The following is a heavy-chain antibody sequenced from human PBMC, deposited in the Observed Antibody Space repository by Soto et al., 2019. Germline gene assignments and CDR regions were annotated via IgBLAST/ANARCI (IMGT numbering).Heavy chain of an antibody. Sequence: EVQLVESGGGLVEPGGSLRLSCAASGFTFSNYWMHWVRQAPGKGLVWVARIDTDGNRINYAAFVEGRLRISRDNAKNTLDLQMNSLRAEDTAVYYCARNSPGVYALWVDVWGQGTTVTVS. J-gene: IGHJ6*02. CDR2: IDTDGNRI. V-gene: IGHV3-74*01. D-gene: IGHD2-8*01. CDR1: GFTFSNYW. CDR3: ARNSPGVYALWVDV.